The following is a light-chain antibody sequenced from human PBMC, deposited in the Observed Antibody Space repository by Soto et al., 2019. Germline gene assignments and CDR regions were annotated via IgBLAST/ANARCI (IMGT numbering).Light chain of an antibody. CDR2: GAS. CDR3: HQYGSSRT. V-gene: IGKV3-20*01. CDR1: QSVSSSY. Sequence: EIVLTQSPGTLSLSPGERATLSCRASQSVSSSYLAWYQQKRGQAPRLLIYGASNRATGVPGRVSGSGSGTDFTLSISRLEPEDFAVYYCHQYGSSRTFGQGTKVEIK. J-gene: IGKJ1*01.